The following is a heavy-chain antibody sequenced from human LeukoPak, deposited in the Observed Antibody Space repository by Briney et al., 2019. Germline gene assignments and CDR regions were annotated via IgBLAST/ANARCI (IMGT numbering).Heavy chain of an antibody. CDR2: MNPNSGKT. Sequence: ASVKVSCKASGYTFTSYDINWVRQATGQGLEWMGWMNPNSGKTGYAQKFQGRVTMTRNTSISTAYMELSSLRSEDTAVYYCARGRGYSSGWYGDWCDPWGQGTLVTVSS. CDR3: ARGRGYSSGWYGDWCDP. J-gene: IGHJ5*02. CDR1: GYTFTSYD. V-gene: IGHV1-8*01. D-gene: IGHD6-19*01.